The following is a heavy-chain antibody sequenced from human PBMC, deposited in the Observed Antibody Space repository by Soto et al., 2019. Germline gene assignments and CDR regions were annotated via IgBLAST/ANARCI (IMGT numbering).Heavy chain of an antibody. CDR1: GFTFSSYA. CDR3: AKPGGGSYYYYYYMDV. Sequence: GGSLRLSCAASGFTFSSYAMSWVRQAPGKGLEWVSAISGSGGSTYYADSVKGRFTISRDNSKNTLYLQMNSLRAEDKSVNDCAKPGGGSYYYYYYMDVWGKGTTVTVSS. J-gene: IGHJ6*03. V-gene: IGHV3-23*01. D-gene: IGHD1-26*01. CDR2: ISGSGGST.